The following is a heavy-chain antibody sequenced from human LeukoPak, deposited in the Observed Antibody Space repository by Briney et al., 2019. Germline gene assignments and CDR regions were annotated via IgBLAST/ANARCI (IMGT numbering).Heavy chain of an antibody. J-gene: IGHJ4*02. D-gene: IGHD5-24*01. CDR1: GFTFSTYS. CDR2: IHNSGGTM. Sequence: GGSLRLSCAASGFTFSTYSMNWIRQAPGKGLEWVSYIHNSGGTMHYADSVKGRFTISRDSATTSLYLQMNSLRVEDTAMYYCVRDPHAIHCWGQGTLVTVPS. V-gene: IGHV3-48*01. CDR3: VRDPHAIHC.